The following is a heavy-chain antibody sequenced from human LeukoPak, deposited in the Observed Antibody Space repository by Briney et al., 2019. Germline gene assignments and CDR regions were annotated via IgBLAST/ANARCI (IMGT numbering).Heavy chain of an antibody. CDR2: IYPGDSDT. J-gene: IGHJ3*02. V-gene: IGHV5-51*01. CDR1: GYSFTSYW. D-gene: IGHD5-18*01. Sequence: GESLKISCKGSGYSFTSYWIGWVRQMPGKGLEWMGIIYPGDSDTRYSPSFQGQVTISADKSISTAYLQWSSLKASDTAMYYCARRGYSYGYPWAFDIWGQGTMVTVSS. CDR3: ARRGYSYGYPWAFDI.